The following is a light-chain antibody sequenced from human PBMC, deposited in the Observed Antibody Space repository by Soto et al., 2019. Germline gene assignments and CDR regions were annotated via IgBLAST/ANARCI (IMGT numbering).Light chain of an antibody. CDR1: QGITNY. CDR2: GAS. CDR3: QQLNSYPLT. J-gene: IGKJ4*01. V-gene: IGKV1-9*01. Sequence: IQLTQSPSSLSASVGDRVTITCRARQGITNYLAWYQQKPGKAPELLIYGASSLERGVPSRFSGSGSGTDFTLTISSLQPEEFASYYCQQLNSYPLTFGGGTKVEIK.